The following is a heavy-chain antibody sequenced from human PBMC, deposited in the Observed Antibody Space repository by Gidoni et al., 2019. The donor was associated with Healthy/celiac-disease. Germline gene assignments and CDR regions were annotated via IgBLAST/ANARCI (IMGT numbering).Heavy chain of an antibody. Sequence: QAQLQEPGSGLVKPSETLSLTCTVPGGSISSYYWSWIRQPPGKRLEWIGYLYYSGSTNYNPSLRSGVTISVDTSKSRCSLKLSSVAAADTAVYYCAREVVGGYYYYGMDLWGQGTTVTVSS. CDR2: LYYSGST. CDR3: AREVVGGYYYYGMDL. CDR1: GGSISSYY. V-gene: IGHV4-59*01. D-gene: IGHD2-15*01. J-gene: IGHJ6*02.